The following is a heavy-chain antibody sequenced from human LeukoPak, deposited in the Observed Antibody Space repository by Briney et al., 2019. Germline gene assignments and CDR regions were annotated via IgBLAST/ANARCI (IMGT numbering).Heavy chain of an antibody. CDR3: ARGAYYDFWSGLIPRPYYGMDV. CDR1: GFTFSSYG. V-gene: IGHV3-33*01. J-gene: IGHJ6*02. CDR2: IWYDGSNK. D-gene: IGHD3-3*01. Sequence: GGSLRLSCAASGFTFSSYGMHWVRQAPGKGLEWVAVIWYDGSNKYYADSVKGRFTISRDNSKSTLYLQMNSLRAEDTAVYYCARGAYYDFWSGLIPRPYYGMDVWGQGTTVTVSS.